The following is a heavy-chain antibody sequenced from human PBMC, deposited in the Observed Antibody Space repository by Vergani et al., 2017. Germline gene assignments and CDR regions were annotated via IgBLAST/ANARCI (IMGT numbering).Heavy chain of an antibody. CDR1: GYTFTDHY. V-gene: IGHV1-69-2*01. D-gene: IGHD4-17*01. CDR2: VDPEDGET. CDR3: ATPQTVTTGGMEV. Sequence: VQLVQSGAEVKKPGATMKISCKVSGYTFTDHYMHWVKQAPGKGLEWMGLVDPEDGETIYAEKFKGRVTIAADTSTDTAHLELSSLRSEDTAVYYCATPQTVTTGGMEVWGQGTMVIVSS. J-gene: IGHJ6*02.